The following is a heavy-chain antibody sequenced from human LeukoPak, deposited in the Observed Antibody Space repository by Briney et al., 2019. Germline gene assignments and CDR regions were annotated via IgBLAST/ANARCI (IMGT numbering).Heavy chain of an antibody. CDR2: IISSSSYI. V-gene: IGHV3-21*04. J-gene: IGHJ6*03. CDR1: GFTFSTYS. CDR3: ARAYSGYENYYYYYYMDV. Sequence: PGGSLRLSCAASGFTFSTYSMNWVRQAPGKGLEWVSSIISSSSYIYYADSVKGRFTISRDNAKNSLYLQMNSLRAEDTALYYCARAYSGYENYYYYYYMDVWGKGTTVTVSS. D-gene: IGHD5-12*01.